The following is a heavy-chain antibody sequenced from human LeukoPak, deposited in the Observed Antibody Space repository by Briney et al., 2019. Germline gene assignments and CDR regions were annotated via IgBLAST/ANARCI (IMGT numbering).Heavy chain of an antibody. V-gene: IGHV3-23*01. CDR3: AKDYGRNGHFDY. CDR2: ISGSGGST. J-gene: IGHJ4*02. Sequence: PGGSLRLSCAASGFTFSSYAMGWVRQAPGKGLEWVSAISGSGGSTYYADSVKGRFTISRDNSKNTLYLQMNSLRAEDTAVYYCAKDYGRNGHFDYWGQGTLVTVSS. CDR1: GFTFSSYA. D-gene: IGHD4-23*01.